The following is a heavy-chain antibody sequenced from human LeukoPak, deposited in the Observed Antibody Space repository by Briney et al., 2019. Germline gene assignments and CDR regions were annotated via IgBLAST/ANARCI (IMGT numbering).Heavy chain of an antibody. Sequence: GGSLRLSCAASGFTFSNVAMSWVRQAPGKGLEWVSTIGVSGCSTYYADSVKGRFTISRDNSKNTLYLQMNSLRADDTAVYFCGGSRSFFWGQGTLVTVSS. V-gene: IGHV3-23*01. J-gene: IGHJ4*02. CDR2: IGVSGCST. CDR3: GGSRSFF. CDR1: GFTFSNVA. D-gene: IGHD6-6*01.